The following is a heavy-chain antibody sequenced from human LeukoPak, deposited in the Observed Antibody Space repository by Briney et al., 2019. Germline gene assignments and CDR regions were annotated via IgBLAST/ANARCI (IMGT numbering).Heavy chain of an antibody. Sequence: ASVKVSCKASGYTFTSYGISWVRQAPGQGLEWMGWISAYNGNTNYAQKLQGRVTMTTDTSTSTAYMELRSLRSDDTAVYYCARGAYNWNSLILTDFDYWGQGTLVTVSS. J-gene: IGHJ4*02. V-gene: IGHV1-18*01. CDR2: ISAYNGNT. CDR3: ARGAYNWNSLILTDFDY. CDR1: GYTFTSYG. D-gene: IGHD1-7*01.